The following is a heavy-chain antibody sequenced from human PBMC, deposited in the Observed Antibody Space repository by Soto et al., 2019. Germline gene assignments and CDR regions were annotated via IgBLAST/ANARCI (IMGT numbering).Heavy chain of an antibody. V-gene: IGHV3-30*18. CDR1: GFTFSFYG. Sequence: QVQLVESGGGVVQPGRSLRLSCAASGFTFSFYGMHWVRQAPGKGLEWVAVISYDGSKKYYADSVKGRFTISRDDSKNTLYLQMNSLRGEDTAVYYCAKTRSYGTNYFDYWGQGTLVTVSS. D-gene: IGHD5-18*01. J-gene: IGHJ4*02. CDR2: ISYDGSKK. CDR3: AKTRSYGTNYFDY.